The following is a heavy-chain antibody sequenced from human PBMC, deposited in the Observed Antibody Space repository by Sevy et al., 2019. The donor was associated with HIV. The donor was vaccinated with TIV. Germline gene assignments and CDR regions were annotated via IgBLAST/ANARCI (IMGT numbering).Heavy chain of an antibody. Sequence: ASVKVSCKTCGYTFTSYGISWVRQAPGQGLEWMGWISTYNGDTNSAQKLQGRVTMTRDTSTSTAYMELRSLRSDDTAVYYCARAPSGSQGPGQYYHHWGQGTLVTVSS. CDR3: ARAPSGSQGPGQYYHH. D-gene: IGHD1-26*01. J-gene: IGHJ1*01. CDR1: GYTFTSYG. V-gene: IGHV1-18*01. CDR2: ISTYNGDT.